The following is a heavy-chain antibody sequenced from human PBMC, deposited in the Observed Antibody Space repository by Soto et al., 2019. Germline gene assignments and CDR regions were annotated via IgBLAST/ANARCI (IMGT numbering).Heavy chain of an antibody. CDR1: GYTLSDYS. Sequence: GGSLRLSCAASGYTLSDYSMNWVRQAPGKGLEWVSYFGTSRKYIFYSDSVRGRFTISRDDAKNSVYLQINSLRAEDTAVYFCARDCSGGSCYPGMDVWGQGTTVTVSS. V-gene: IGHV3-21*05. D-gene: IGHD2-15*01. CDR3: ARDCSGGSCYPGMDV. J-gene: IGHJ6*02. CDR2: FGTSRKYI.